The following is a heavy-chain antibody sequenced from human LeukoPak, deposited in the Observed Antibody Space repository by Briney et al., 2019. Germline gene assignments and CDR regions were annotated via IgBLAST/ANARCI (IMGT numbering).Heavy chain of an antibody. CDR1: GYTFTVYY. CDR3: ARGLGWDSGTYLGA. D-gene: IGHD1-26*01. Sequence: ASVKVSCKASGYTFTVYYMHWVRQAPGQGLEWMGWINPNSGDTNYAQKFQGRVSITRDTSISTAYMDLSWLRSDHTARYYCARGLGWDSGTYLGAWGQGTLVTVSS. CDR2: INPNSGDT. J-gene: IGHJ5*02. V-gene: IGHV1-2*02.